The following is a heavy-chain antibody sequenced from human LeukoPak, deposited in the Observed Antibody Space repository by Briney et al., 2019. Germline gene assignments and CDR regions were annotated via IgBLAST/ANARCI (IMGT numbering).Heavy chain of an antibody. CDR3: ARDANYYDSSRNYFDAFDI. CDR1: GFSFSSYV. J-gene: IGHJ3*02. Sequence: GGSLRLSCAASGFSFSSYVMTWVRQAPGKGLEWVANIRGDGSVNYRLDSVKARFTISRDNVKNSLSLEMNNLRAEDTAVYYSARDANYYDSSRNYFDAFDIWGQGTMVTVSS. CDR2: IRGDGSVN. V-gene: IGHV3-7*01. D-gene: IGHD3-22*01.